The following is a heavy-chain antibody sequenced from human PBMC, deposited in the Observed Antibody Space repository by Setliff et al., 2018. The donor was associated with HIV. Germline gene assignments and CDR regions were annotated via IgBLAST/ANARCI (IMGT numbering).Heavy chain of an antibody. J-gene: IGHJ5*02. CDR3: ARGQGGFGELLYT. Sequence: ASVKVSCKFSGYTLTEVSIHWVRQAPGQGLEWMGWINPASGGTNYAQKFQGRVTMTRDTSISTAYMELSSLRSDDTAVYYCARGQGGFGELLYTWGQGTLVTVSS. CDR2: INPASGGT. CDR1: GYTLTEVS. V-gene: IGHV1-2*02. D-gene: IGHD3-10*01.